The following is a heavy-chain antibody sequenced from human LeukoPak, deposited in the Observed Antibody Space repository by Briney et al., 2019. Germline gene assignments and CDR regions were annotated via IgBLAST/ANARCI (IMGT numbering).Heavy chain of an antibody. CDR3: ARTTSMTASGYAF. V-gene: IGHV1-8*03. Sequence: ASVKVSCKASGYTFTNYHINWVRQASGQGLEWMTWVNPDTGDKGYARKFQDRVTITTDTSISTAYMELSSLSSEDTAVYFCARTTSMTASGYAFWGQGTLVTVSS. D-gene: IGHD2-2*01. J-gene: IGHJ4*02. CDR2: VNPDTGDK. CDR1: GYTFTNYH.